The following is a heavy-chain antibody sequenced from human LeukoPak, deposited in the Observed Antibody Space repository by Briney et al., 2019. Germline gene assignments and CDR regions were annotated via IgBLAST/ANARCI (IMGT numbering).Heavy chain of an antibody. CDR2: ISSSGSTI. V-gene: IGHV3-48*03. D-gene: IGHD1-26*01. J-gene: IGHJ3*02. CDR1: GFTFSIYE. CDR3: ARSPYSGSYYGDALDI. Sequence: GGSLRLSCVASGFTFSIYEMNWVRQAPGKGLEGVSYISSSGSTIYYGDSVKGRLTISRDNATTSLYLQMNSLRAEDTAVYYCARSPYSGSYYGDALDIWGQGTMVTVSS.